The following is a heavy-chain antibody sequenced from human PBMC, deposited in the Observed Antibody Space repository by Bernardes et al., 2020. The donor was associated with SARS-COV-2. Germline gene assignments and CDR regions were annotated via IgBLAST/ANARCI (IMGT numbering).Heavy chain of an antibody. CDR2: ISGSVGTT. CDR3: AKFLAGSSPHRTGAANYFDY. J-gene: IGHJ4*02. D-gene: IGHD1-26*01. CDR1: GFTFSSYA. V-gene: IGHV3-23*01. Sequence: GGSLRLSCAASGFTFSSYAMSWVRQAPGKGLERVSSISGSVGTTFYADSVKGRFTISRDNSKNTLYLHMNSLRAEDTAVYYCAKFLAGSSPHRTGAANYFDYWGQGTLVTVSS.